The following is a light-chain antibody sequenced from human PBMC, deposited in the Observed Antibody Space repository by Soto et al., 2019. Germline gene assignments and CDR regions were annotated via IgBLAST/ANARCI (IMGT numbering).Light chain of an antibody. V-gene: IGKV1-39*01. Sequence: DIQMTQSPSSLSAPVGDRVTITCRASQSIANYLNWYQQKPGTAPKLLIFAASSLQSGVPSRLSGSGSGTDFTLTISSLQPEDFAVYYCQQQGRSWITFGQGTRLEIK. CDR1: QSIANY. CDR2: AAS. J-gene: IGKJ5*01. CDR3: QQQGRSWIT.